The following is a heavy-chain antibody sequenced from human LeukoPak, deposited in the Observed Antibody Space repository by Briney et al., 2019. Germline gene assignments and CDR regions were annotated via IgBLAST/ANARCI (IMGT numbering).Heavy chain of an antibody. V-gene: IGHV1-18*01. J-gene: IGHJ3*02. D-gene: IGHD4-17*01. Sequence: GASVKVSCKASGYTFTSYIISWVRQAPGQGLEWMGWINAYNGNTDYAQRVQGRVTMTTDTSTSTAYMELSSLRSEDTAVYYCARDPDDDYGDLHAFDIWGQGTMVTVSS. CDR3: ARDPDDDYGDLHAFDI. CDR1: GYTFTSYI. CDR2: INAYNGNT.